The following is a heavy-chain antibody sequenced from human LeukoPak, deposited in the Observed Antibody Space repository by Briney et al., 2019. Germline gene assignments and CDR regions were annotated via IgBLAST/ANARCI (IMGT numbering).Heavy chain of an antibody. CDR1: GFTFSNYA. CDR2: ISSSGANT. Sequence: GGSLRLSCAASGFTFSNYAITWVRQAPGKGLEWVSTISSSGANTYYADSVRGRFTISRDNSKNTLYLQMNSLRAEDTAVYYCAKDGHYDSSGFTLQYWGQGILVTVCS. J-gene: IGHJ1*01. V-gene: IGHV3-23*01. D-gene: IGHD3-22*01. CDR3: AKDGHYDSSGFTLQY.